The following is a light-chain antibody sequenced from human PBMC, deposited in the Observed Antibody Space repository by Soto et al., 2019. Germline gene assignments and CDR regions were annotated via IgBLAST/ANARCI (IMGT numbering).Light chain of an antibody. CDR2: DAS. J-gene: IGKJ1*01. CDR1: QSISSY. V-gene: IGKV1-39*01. CDR3: QQSYTTSWT. Sequence: DIQMTQSPSSLSASVGDXVTITCRASQSISSYLNWYQQKVGKAPKLLIYDASSLQSGVPSRFSGSGSGTVFTLIISSLQPEDFATYYCQQSYTTSWTFGQGTKVELQ.